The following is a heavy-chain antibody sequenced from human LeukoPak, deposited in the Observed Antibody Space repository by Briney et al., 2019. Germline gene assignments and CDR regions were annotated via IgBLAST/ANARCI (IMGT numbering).Heavy chain of an antibody. Sequence: GASVKVSCKASGYTFTSYGISWVRQAPGQGLEWMGWISAYNGNTNYAQKLQGRVTMTTDTSTSTAYMELRSLRSDDTAVYYCARDYYPVEMATIGAFDIWAKGQWSPSLQ. D-gene: IGHD5-24*01. CDR3: ARDYYPVEMATIGAFDI. J-gene: IGHJ3*02. CDR2: ISAYNGNT. V-gene: IGHV1-18*01. CDR1: GYTFTSYG.